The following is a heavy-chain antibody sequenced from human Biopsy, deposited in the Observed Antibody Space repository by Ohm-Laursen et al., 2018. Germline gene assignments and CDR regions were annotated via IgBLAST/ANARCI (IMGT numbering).Heavy chain of an antibody. CDR2: IYSNGNT. D-gene: IGHD1-26*01. J-gene: IGHJ3*02. CDR1: GGSVSGHF. CDR3: ARDEGLLRAFDI. Sequence: GTLSLTCTVSGGSVSGHFWSWVRQPAGKGLEWIGRIYSNGNTNYNPSLKSRVSMSVDTSKNHFSLNLTSVTAADTAVYYCARDEGLLRAFDIWGQGTLGTVSS. V-gene: IGHV4-4*07.